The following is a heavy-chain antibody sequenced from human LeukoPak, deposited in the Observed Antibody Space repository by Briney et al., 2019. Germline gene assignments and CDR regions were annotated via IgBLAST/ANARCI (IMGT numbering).Heavy chain of an antibody. D-gene: IGHD6-19*01. CDR3: AKGRYRIKRWLAIDY. CDR1: GFTFSSYG. CDR2: ISYDGSNK. V-gene: IGHV3-30*18. Sequence: PGGSLRLSCAASGFTFSSYGMHWVRQAPGKGLEWVAVISYDGSNKYYADSVKGRFTISRDNSKNTLYLQMNSLGAEDTAVYYCAKGRYRIKRWLAIDYWGQGTLVTVSS. J-gene: IGHJ4*02.